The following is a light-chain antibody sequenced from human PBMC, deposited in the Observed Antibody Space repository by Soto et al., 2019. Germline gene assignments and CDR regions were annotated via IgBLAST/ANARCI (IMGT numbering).Light chain of an antibody. CDR3: QQFSSYPLT. V-gene: IGKV3-20*01. Sequence: EIVMTQSPATLSVSPGERATLSCRASQSVSSNLAWYQQKPGQAPGLLIYDASSRATGIPDRFSGGGSGTDFTLTISRLEPEDFAVYYCQQFSSYPLTFGGGTKVDI. J-gene: IGKJ4*01. CDR1: QSVSSN. CDR2: DAS.